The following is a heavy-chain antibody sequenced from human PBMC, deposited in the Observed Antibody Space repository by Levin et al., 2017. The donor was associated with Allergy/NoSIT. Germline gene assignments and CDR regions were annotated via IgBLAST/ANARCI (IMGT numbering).Heavy chain of an antibody. V-gene: IGHV4-38-2*02. J-gene: IGHJ4*02. CDR2: IYHGGNT. CDR3: ARVGDFYTTTTYYFGKWPFDY. Sequence: SQTLSLTCSVSGYSISSGLYWGWLRQPPGKGLEWIANIYHGGNTYYNPSLRSRVTMAVDTSKNQFSLMLSSVTAADTALYYCARVGDFYTTTTYYFGKWPFDYWGQGVLVTVSS. CDR1: GYSISSGLY. D-gene: IGHD3/OR15-3a*01.